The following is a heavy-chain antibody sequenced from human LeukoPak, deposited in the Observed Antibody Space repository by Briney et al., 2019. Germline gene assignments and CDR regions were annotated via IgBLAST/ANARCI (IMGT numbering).Heavy chain of an antibody. CDR3: ARDGDLEHYDSSGYYVDY. CDR1: GFTFSSYA. D-gene: IGHD3-22*01. CDR2: ISYDGSNK. J-gene: IGHJ4*02. V-gene: IGHV3-30-3*01. Sequence: GGSLRLSCAASGFTFSSYAMHWVRQAPGKGLEWVAVISYDGSNKYYADSVKGRFTISRDNSKNTLYLQMNSLRAEDTAVYYCARDGDLEHYDSSGYYVDYWGQGTLVTVSS.